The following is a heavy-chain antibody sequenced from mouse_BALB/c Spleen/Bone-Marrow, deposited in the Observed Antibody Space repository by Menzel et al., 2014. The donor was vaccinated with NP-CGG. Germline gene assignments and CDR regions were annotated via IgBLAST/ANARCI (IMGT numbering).Heavy chain of an antibody. CDR1: GFNIKDTY. V-gene: IGHV14-3*02. Sequence: VQLRQPGAELVKPGASVKLSCTASGFNIKDTYMHWVKQRPEQGLEWIGRIDPANGYTNYAPKFQGKATITADTSSNTAYLQLSSLTSEDTAVYYCASKKNYYAMDYWGQGTSVTVSS. CDR2: IDPANGYT. CDR3: ASKKNYYAMDY. J-gene: IGHJ4*01.